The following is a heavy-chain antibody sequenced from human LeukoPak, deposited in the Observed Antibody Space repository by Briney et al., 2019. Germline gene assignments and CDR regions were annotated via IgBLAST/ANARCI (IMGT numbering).Heavy chain of an antibody. CDR1: GFTFSNYE. CDR3: ARERWGSWSYSLDY. D-gene: IGHD3-10*01. J-gene: IGHJ4*02. CDR2: ISNSGSTI. Sequence: GGSLRLSCVASGFTFSNYEINWVRQAPGKGLEWLSYISNSGSTIYYADSVEGRFTISRDNAKNSLYLQMNSLRAEDTAVYYCARERWGSWSYSLDYWGQGTLVTVSS. V-gene: IGHV3-48*03.